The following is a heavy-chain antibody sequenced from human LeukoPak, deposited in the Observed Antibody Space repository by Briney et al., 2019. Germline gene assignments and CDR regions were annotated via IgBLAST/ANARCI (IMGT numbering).Heavy chain of an antibody. V-gene: IGHV6-1*01. CDR1: GDSVSSNSVT. CDR2: TYYRSTWYN. D-gene: IGHD2-2*01. Sequence: SQTLSLTCAISGDSVSSNSVTWNWIRQFPSRGLEWLGRTYYRSTWYNDYAVSVRGRITVNPDTSKNQFSLHLNSVTPEDTAVYYCARRLTQYDCFDPWGQGTLVTVSS. CDR3: ARRLTQYDCFDP. J-gene: IGHJ5*02.